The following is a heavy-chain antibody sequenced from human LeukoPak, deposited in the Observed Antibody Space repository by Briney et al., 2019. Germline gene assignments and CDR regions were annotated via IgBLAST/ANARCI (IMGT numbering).Heavy chain of an antibody. V-gene: IGHV3-21*05. CDR1: GFTFSTFG. CDR2: INYNGRDM. J-gene: IGHJ4*02. D-gene: IGHD4-17*01. Sequence: PGGSLRLSCAASGFTFSTFGMSWVRQAPGKGLEWVSYINYNGRDMYYADSVKGRFTISRDNAKNSLFLQMNSLRAEDTAVYYCARAPRGVTTYFDYWGQGTLVTVSS. CDR3: ARAPRGVTTYFDY.